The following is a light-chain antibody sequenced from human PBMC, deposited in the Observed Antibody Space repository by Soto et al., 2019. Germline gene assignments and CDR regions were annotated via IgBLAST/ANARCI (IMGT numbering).Light chain of an antibody. V-gene: IGKV1-9*01. CDR3: QQRNVWPPIT. J-gene: IGKJ5*01. CDR1: QVISTS. CDR2: AAS. Sequence: DIQLTQSPSFLSPSIGESVTITCRASQVISTSLAWYQVKPGKAPKLLIYAASTLESGVPSRFSATVSGTEFSLTITSLQPEDFAVYYCQQRNVWPPITFGQGTRLEIK.